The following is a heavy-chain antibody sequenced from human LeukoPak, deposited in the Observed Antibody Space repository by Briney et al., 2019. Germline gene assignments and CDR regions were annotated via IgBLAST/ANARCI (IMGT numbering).Heavy chain of an antibody. CDR1: GGSISSYY. V-gene: IGHV4-4*07. J-gene: IGHJ5*02. D-gene: IGHD3-22*01. CDR3: ARDHLIYYDSSGYYYGYNWFDP. CDR2: IYTSGST. Sequence: PSETLSLTCTVSGGSISSYYWSWIRQPAGKGLEWIGRIYTSGSTNYNPSLKSRVTMSVDTPKNQFSLKLSSVTAADTAVYYCARDHLIYYDSSGYYYGYNWFDPWGQGTLVTVSS.